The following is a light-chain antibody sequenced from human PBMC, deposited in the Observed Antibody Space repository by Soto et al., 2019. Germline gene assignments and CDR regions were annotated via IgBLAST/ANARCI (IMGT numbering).Light chain of an antibody. CDR1: QSVSSSY. CDR3: QLTELT. CDR2: GAS. Sequence: EIVLTQSPGTLSLSPGERATLSCRASQSVSSSYLAWYQQKPGQAPRLLIYGASSRATGIPDRFSGSGSEIDFTLTISRLEPEDFAVYYCQLTELTFGGGTKVEIK. J-gene: IGKJ4*01. V-gene: IGKV3-20*01.